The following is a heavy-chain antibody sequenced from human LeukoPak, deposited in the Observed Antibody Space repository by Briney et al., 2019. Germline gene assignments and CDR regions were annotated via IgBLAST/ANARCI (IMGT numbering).Heavy chain of an antibody. Sequence: SETLSLTCTVSGDSITDDYWSWIRQPPGKGLEWIGYIYYSGRTTYNPSLKSPVSLSIDTSKNQFSLELTSVTAADTAVYYCARAAYGSSWFDPWGQGTLVTVSS. CDR3: ARAAYGSSWFDP. CDR2: IYYSGRT. D-gene: IGHD1-14*01. CDR1: GDSITDDY. V-gene: IGHV4-59*01. J-gene: IGHJ5*02.